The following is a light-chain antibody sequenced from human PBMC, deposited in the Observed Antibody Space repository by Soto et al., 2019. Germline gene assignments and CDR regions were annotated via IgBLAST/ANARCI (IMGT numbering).Light chain of an antibody. J-gene: IGKJ1*01. CDR3: QQFGGSPQT. V-gene: IGKV3-20*01. Sequence: IVLTQSPRTLSLSPGERATLSCRASQSVSSSYLAWYQQKPGQAPRLLIYGASSRATGIPDRFSGSGSGTDFTLTISRLEPEDFAVYYCQQFGGSPQTFGQGTKVDNK. CDR2: GAS. CDR1: QSVSSSY.